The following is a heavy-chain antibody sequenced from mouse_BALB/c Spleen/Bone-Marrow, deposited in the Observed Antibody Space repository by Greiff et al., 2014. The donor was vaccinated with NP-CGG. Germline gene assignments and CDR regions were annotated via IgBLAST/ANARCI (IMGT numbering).Heavy chain of an antibody. CDR1: GFSLNSYG. Sequence: VKLVESGPDLVAPSQSLSITCTASGFSLNSYGVHWVRQPPGKGLEWLGVIWSDGSTTYNSALKSRLSISKDNSKSQLFLKMNIPQTDDTAMYYCARHERGYPYAMDYWGQGTSVTVSS. V-gene: IGHV2-6-2*01. CDR2: IWSDGST. D-gene: IGHD2-2*01. J-gene: IGHJ4*01. CDR3: ARHERGYPYAMDY.